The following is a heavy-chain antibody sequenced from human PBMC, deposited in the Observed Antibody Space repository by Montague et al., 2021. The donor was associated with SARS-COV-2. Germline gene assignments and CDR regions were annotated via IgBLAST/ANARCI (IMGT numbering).Heavy chain of an antibody. CDR1: GGSISSYY. V-gene: IGHV4-59*01. J-gene: IGHJ3*02. D-gene: IGHD6-19*01. Sequence: SETLSLTCTVSGGSISSYYWSWIRQPPGKGLEWIGYIYYSGSTNYNPSLKSRVTISVDTSKNQFSLKLSSVTAADTTVYYCARGSGWMGNAFDIWGQGTMVTVSS. CDR3: ARGSGWMGNAFDI. CDR2: IYYSGST.